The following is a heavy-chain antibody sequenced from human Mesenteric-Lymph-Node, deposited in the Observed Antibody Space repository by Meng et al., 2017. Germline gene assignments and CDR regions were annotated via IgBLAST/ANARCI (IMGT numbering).Heavy chain of an antibody. D-gene: IGHD3-10*01. Sequence: EVQLVGSGGGLVQPGGSLRLSCAASGFSFSNYWMHWVSQAPGKGLVWVSFINTDGSNTAYADSVKGRFTISRDNAKNTLYLQMNSLRVEDTAIYYCADITAGFWGQGTLVTVSS. V-gene: IGHV3-74*01. CDR2: INTDGSNT. J-gene: IGHJ4*02. CDR3: ADITAGF. CDR1: GFSFSNYW.